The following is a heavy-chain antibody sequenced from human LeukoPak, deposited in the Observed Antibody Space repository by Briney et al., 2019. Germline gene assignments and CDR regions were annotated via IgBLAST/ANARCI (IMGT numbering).Heavy chain of an antibody. CDR1: GFTFSSYW. D-gene: IGHD6-19*01. Sequence: GGSLRLSCAASGFTFSSYWMHWVRQAPGKGLVWVSRISTDGSSTNSADSVKGRLTISRDNSKNTLYLQMNSLRAEDTAVYYCAKAGRSGWYPGWPFDIWGQGTMVTVSS. V-gene: IGHV3-74*01. CDR2: ISTDGSST. J-gene: IGHJ3*02. CDR3: AKAGRSGWYPGWPFDI.